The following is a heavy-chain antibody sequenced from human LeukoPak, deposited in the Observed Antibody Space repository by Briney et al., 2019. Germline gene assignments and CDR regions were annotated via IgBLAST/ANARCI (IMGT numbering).Heavy chain of an antibody. D-gene: IGHD3-22*01. CDR3: ARSYDTSGYSVGFDF. CDR1: GDSMSRYY. CDR2: IFTSGAT. Sequence: PSETLSLTCGVYGDSMSRYYWSWIRQPAGKPREWIGRIFTSGATNYNPSLNRRVIISVDTSKNQFSLRLRSLTAADTAVYYCARSYDTSGYSVGFDFWGQGALVTVSS. J-gene: IGHJ4*02. V-gene: IGHV4-59*10.